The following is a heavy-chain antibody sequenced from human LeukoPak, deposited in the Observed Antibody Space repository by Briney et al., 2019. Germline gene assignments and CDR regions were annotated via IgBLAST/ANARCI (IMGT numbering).Heavy chain of an antibody. J-gene: IGHJ3*02. CDR1: GYTFTSND. D-gene: IGHD6-19*01. CDR2: ISPYNGDT. V-gene: IGHV1-18*01. Sequence: ASVKVSCRASGYTFTSNDISWVRKAPGQGLEWMALISPYNGDTTYAQELQGRVTVTTDASTSTAYMELRSLRSDDTAMYFCARLRGGIYSSRDAFDIWGQGTMVTVSS. CDR3: ARLRGGIYSSRDAFDI.